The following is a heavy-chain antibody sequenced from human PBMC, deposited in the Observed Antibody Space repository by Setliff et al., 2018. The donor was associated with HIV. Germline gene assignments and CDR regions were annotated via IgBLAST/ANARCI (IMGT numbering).Heavy chain of an antibody. Sequence: GASVKVSCKASGYSFINYAINWLRQAPGRGLDWMGGIIPAFGTANYAQKFQGRVTITTDESTSTAYMELSSLSSEDTAVYYCARDQTGIAAAAFGGGSAWSDEGFDIWGQGTMVTVSS. CDR2: IIPAFGTA. D-gene: IGHD6-13*01. CDR3: ARDQTGIAAAAFGGGSAWSDEGFDI. J-gene: IGHJ3*02. CDR1: GYSFINYA. V-gene: IGHV1-69*05.